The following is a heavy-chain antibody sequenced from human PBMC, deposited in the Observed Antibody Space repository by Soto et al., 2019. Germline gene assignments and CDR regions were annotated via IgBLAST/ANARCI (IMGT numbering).Heavy chain of an antibody. J-gene: IGHJ4*02. CDR2: ISWNSGSI. D-gene: IGHD5-18*01. Sequence: PGGSLRLSCAASGFTFDDYAMHWGRQAPGKGLEWVSGISWNSGSIGYADSVKGRFTISRDNAKNSLYLQMNSLRAEDTALYYCAKADTAMVIGYWGQGTLVTVSS. CDR1: GFTFDDYA. V-gene: IGHV3-9*01. CDR3: AKADTAMVIGY.